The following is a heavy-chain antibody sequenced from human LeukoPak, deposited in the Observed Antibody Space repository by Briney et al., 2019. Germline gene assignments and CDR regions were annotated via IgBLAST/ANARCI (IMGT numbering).Heavy chain of an antibody. CDR2: ISYDGSNK. Sequence: GGSLRLSCAASGFTFSSYAMHWVRQAPGKGLEWVAVISYDGSNKYYADPVKGRFTISRDNSKNTLYLQMNSLRAEDTAVYYCARMKEQLALDYWGQGTLVTVSS. CDR3: ARMKEQLALDY. J-gene: IGHJ4*02. CDR1: GFTFSSYA. V-gene: IGHV3-30-3*01. D-gene: IGHD6-13*01.